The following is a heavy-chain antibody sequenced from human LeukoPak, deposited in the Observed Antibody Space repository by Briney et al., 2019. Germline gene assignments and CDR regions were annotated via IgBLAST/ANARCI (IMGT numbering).Heavy chain of an antibody. J-gene: IGHJ4*02. V-gene: IGHV3-23*01. CDR2: ISSAGSST. CDR3: ARDRMGAFWSGYWD. D-gene: IGHD3-3*01. CDR1: GFTLSNYA. Sequence: GGSLRLSCAASGFTLSNYAMSWVRQAPGKELEWVSAISSAGSSTYYPDSVKGRFTISRDNSKNTLYLQMNSLRAEDTAVYYCARDRMGAFWSGYWDWGQGTLVTVSS.